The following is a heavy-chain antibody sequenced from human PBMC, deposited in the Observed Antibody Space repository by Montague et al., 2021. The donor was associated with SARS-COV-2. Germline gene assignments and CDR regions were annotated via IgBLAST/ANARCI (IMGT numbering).Heavy chain of an antibody. J-gene: IGHJ4*02. CDR1: GDSISTDNW. CDR2: NYHTGST. Sequence: SETLSLTCAVSGDSISTDNWWSLVRLPPGKGQWWVEVNYHTGSTKYQPSPKSRIIMSVDTSCHQFSLRLTAVTATATAFYYCARKGSGGSDLAYWGQGTLVTVSS. CDR3: ARKGSGGSDLAY. D-gene: IGHD3-10*01. V-gene: IGHV4-4*02.